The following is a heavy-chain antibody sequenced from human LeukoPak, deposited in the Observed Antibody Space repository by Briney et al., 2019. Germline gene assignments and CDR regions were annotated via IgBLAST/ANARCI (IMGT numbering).Heavy chain of an antibody. CDR1: GYTLTELS. V-gene: IGHV1-24*01. J-gene: IGHJ6*02. Sequence: ASVKVSCKVSGYTLTELSMHWVRQAPGKGLEWMGGFDPEDGETIYAQKFQGRVTMTEDTSTDTAYMELSSLRSEDTAVYYCATGPPFGRSGYIGYYYYGMDVWGQGTTVTVSS. CDR3: ATGPPFGRSGYIGYYYYGMDV. D-gene: IGHD3-3*01. CDR2: FDPEDGET.